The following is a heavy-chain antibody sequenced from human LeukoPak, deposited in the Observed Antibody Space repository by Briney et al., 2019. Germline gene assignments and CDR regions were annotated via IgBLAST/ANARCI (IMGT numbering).Heavy chain of an antibody. J-gene: IGHJ5*02. D-gene: IGHD2-15*01. CDR1: GFPFSSHA. V-gene: IGHV3-23*01. CDR3: VREAGYCAPVCVKTNWFDP. Sequence: GGSLRLSCAASGFPFSSHAMSWVRQPPGKGLEWVAAISNGKTYYADSVRGRFAISRDDSTNTVYLHMNSLRDEDTALYHCVREAGYCAPVCVKTNWFDPWGQGTLVTVSS. CDR2: ISNGKT.